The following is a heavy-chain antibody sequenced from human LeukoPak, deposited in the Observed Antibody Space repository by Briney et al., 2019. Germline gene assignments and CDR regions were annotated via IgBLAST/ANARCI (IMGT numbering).Heavy chain of an antibody. CDR1: GFTFSSYA. J-gene: IGHJ3*02. D-gene: IGHD6-19*01. CDR2: ISYDGSNK. V-gene: IGHV3-30-3*01. Sequence: GGSLRLSCAASGFTFSSYAMHWVRQAPGKGLEWVAVISYDGSNKYYADSVKGRFTISRDNSKNTLYLQMNSLRAEDTAVYYCARDSRGYSSGWPDAFDIWGQGTMVTVSS. CDR3: ARDSRGYSSGWPDAFDI.